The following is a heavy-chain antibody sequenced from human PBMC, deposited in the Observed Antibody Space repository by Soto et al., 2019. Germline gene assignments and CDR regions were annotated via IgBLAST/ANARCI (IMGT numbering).Heavy chain of an antibody. CDR3: ARDQTWSNDAFDI. CDR2: IYYSGST. J-gene: IGHJ3*02. Sequence: QVQLQESGPGLVKPSQTLSLTCTVSGGSISSGGYYWSWIRQHPGKGLEWIGYIYYSGSTYYNPSLKSRVIISVDTSKNQFSLKLSSVTAADTAVYYCARDQTWSNDAFDIWGQGTMVTVSS. V-gene: IGHV4-31*03. CDR1: GGSISSGGYY.